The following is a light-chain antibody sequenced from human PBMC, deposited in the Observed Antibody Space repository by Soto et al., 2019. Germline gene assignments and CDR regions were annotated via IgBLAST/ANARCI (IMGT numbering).Light chain of an antibody. J-gene: IGKJ1*01. CDR2: DAS. CDR1: HAISSA. Sequence: AIQLTQSPSSLSEFVGDRVTIICWASHAISSALAWYQQKPGRAPKLLIYDASKLQSGVPSRFSGSGYGTDFTLTISSLQPEDFATYSCQQFNNYPRTFGQGTKVEIK. V-gene: IGKV1D-13*01. CDR3: QQFNNYPRT.